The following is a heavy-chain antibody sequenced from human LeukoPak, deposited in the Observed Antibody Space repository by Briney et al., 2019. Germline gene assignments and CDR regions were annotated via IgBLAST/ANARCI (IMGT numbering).Heavy chain of an antibody. J-gene: IGHJ6*02. CDR1: GYTFTGYY. CDR3: ARRGTVTPYYGMDV. Sequence: ASVKVSCKASGYTFTGYYMHWVRQAPGQGLEWMGWINPNSGGTNYAQKFQGWVTMTRDTSISTAYMELSRLRSDDTAVYYCARRGTVTPYYGMDVWGQGTTVTVSS. V-gene: IGHV1-2*04. CDR2: INPNSGGT. D-gene: IGHD4-17*01.